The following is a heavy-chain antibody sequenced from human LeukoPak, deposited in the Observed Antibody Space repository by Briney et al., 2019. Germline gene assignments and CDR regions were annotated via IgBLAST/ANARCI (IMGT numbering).Heavy chain of an antibody. J-gene: IGHJ4*02. Sequence: GESLKISCKGSGYIFTGNWIAWVRQMPGKGLELMGIIHPPDSETRYSPSFQGQVTISVDKSINTAYLQWTSLKASDTAMYYCARHSATRGSGYNGVGYWGQGTLVTVSS. V-gene: IGHV5-51*01. D-gene: IGHD5-24*01. CDR1: GYIFTGNW. CDR2: IHPPDSET. CDR3: ARHSATRGSGYNGVGY.